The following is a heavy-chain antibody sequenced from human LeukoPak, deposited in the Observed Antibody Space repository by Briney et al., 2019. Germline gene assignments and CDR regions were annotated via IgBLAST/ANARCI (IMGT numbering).Heavy chain of an antibody. CDR2: IFHSGST. CDR1: SGSIFNSNW. D-gene: IGHD3-22*01. J-gene: IGHJ2*01. Sequence: SETLSLTCAVSSGSIFNSNWWSWVRQPPGKGLEWIGQIFHSGSTSYSPSLKSRVTISVDKSKNQFSLKLRSVTAADTAVYYCARDTADSSGYPDWYFDLWGRGTLVTVSS. V-gene: IGHV4-4*02. CDR3: ARDTADSSGYPDWYFDL.